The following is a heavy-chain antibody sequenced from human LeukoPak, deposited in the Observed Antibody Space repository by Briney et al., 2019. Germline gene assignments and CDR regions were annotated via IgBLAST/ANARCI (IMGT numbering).Heavy chain of an antibody. V-gene: IGHV4-31*03. CDR2: IYYSGST. CDR3: ARDRDTAYIDY. CDR1: GGSISSGGYY. J-gene: IGHJ4*02. Sequence: PSQTLSLTCTVSGGSISSGGYYWSWIRQHPGKGLEWIGYIYYSGSTYYNPPLKSRVTISVDTSKNQFSLKLSSVTAADTAVYYCARDRDTAYIDYWGQGTLVTVSS. D-gene: IGHD5-18*01.